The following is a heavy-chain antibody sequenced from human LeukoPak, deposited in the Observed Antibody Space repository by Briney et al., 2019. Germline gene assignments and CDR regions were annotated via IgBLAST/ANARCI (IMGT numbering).Heavy chain of an antibody. CDR1: GYTFTNYD. V-gene: IGHV1-8*01. Sequence: ASVKVSCKASGYTFTNYDINWVRPATGPALKRHGWMKPKSGETGYAQKFQGRATMTRDTSINTAYMELSSLTSEDTAVYYCARDYGGNSGWFDPWGQGTLVTVSS. J-gene: IGHJ5*02. CDR3: ARDYGGNSGWFDP. CDR2: MKPKSGET. D-gene: IGHD4-23*01.